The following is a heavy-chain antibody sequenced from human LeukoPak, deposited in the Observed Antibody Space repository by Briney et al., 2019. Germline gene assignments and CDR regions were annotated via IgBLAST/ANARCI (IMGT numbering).Heavy chain of an antibody. CDR3: AKDQGARYSGPADY. D-gene: IGHD5-12*01. CDR1: GVSISSYY. V-gene: IGHV4-59*01. Sequence: SETLSLTCTVSGVSISSYYWSWIRQPPGKGLEWIGYIYYSGSTNYNPSLKSRVTISVDTSKNQFSLKLSSVTAADTAVYYCAKDQGARYSGPADYWGQGTLVTVSS. J-gene: IGHJ4*02. CDR2: IYYSGST.